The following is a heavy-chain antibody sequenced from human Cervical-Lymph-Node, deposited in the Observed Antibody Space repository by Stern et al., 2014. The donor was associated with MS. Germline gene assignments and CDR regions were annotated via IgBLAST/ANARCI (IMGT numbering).Heavy chain of an antibody. CDR1: GITFRSYT. CDR2: LSRSCTDI. J-gene: IGHJ1*01. D-gene: IGHD4-11*01. CDR3: AKGATPTTHSLGD. V-gene: IGHV3-21*01. Sequence: EVPLVESGGGRVKPGGSLRLYCAGSGITFRSYTMNWVGKAPGKGMEWDASLSRSCTDIYYSASINGRFTISRDVSLISLFLQMNVLRADDTAVYFCAKGATPTTHSLGDWGQGTLVTISS.